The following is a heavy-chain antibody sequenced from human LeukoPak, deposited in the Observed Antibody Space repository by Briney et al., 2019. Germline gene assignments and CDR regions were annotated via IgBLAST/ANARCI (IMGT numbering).Heavy chain of an antibody. Sequence: GGSLRLSCAASGFTFSSYAIHWVRQAPGKGLEWVAVISYDGSNKYYADSVKGRFAISRDNSKNTLYLQMNSLRGEDTAVYYCARGAQRGFDYWGQGTLVTVSS. V-gene: IGHV3-30*09. CDR2: ISYDGSNK. D-gene: IGHD1-26*01. J-gene: IGHJ4*02. CDR3: ARGAQRGFDY. CDR1: GFTFSSYA.